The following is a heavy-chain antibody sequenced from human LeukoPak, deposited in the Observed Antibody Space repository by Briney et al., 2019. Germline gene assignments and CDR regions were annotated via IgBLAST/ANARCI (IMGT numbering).Heavy chain of an antibody. CDR3: ASSTTVTTHFFDF. Sequence: GESPKISCKGSGYSFTSYWIGWVRQMPGKGLEWMGIIYPGDSDTRYSPSFQGQVTISADRSIRTAYLQWSSLKASDTAMYFCASSTTVTTHFFDFWGQGTLVTVSS. V-gene: IGHV5-51*01. CDR2: IYPGDSDT. CDR1: GYSFTSYW. J-gene: IGHJ4*02. D-gene: IGHD4-17*01.